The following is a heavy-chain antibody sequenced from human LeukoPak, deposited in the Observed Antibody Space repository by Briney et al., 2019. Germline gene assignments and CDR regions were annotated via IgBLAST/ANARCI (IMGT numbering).Heavy chain of an antibody. CDR3: ARKGYSYGVSSYYYYYMDV. D-gene: IGHD5-18*01. CDR2: INHSGST. V-gene: IGHV4-34*01. Sequence: PSETLSLTCAVYGGSSSGYYWSWIRQPPGKGLEWIGEINHSGSTNYNPSLKSRVTISVDTSKNQFSLKLSSVTAADTAVYYCARKGYSYGVSSYYYYYMDVWGKGTTVTVSS. CDR1: GGSSSGYY. J-gene: IGHJ6*03.